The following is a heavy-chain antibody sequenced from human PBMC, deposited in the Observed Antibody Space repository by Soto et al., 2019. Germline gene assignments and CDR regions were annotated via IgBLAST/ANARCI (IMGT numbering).Heavy chain of an antibody. Sequence: SSETLSLTCTVSGGSVNSGLYYWSWIRQPPGKGLEWIGYIYYSGSTNYNPSLKSRVTISVDTSKNQFSLKLSSVTAADTAVYYCARARITIFGGPPYFDYWGQGTLVTVSS. D-gene: IGHD3-3*01. CDR3: ARARITIFGGPPYFDY. CDR1: GGSVNSGLYY. J-gene: IGHJ4*02. V-gene: IGHV4-61*01. CDR2: IYYSGST.